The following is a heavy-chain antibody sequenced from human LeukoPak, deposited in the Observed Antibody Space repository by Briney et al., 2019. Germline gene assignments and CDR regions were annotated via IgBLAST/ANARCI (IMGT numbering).Heavy chain of an antibody. CDR1: GYTFTGHF. V-gene: IGHV1-2*06. CDR3: ARGSDSGTPRWFDP. J-gene: IGHJ5*02. Sequence: ASVTVSCKASGYTFTGHFIQWVRQAPGQGPERMGRIDPNDGGTNYAQKFQGRVTMTRDTSISTAYMKLSSLRSDDTAVYYCARGSDSGTPRWFDPWAREPWSPS. D-gene: IGHD1-26*01. CDR2: IDPNDGGT.